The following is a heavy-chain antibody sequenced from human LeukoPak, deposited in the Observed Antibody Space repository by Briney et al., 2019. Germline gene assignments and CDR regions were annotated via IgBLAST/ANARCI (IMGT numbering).Heavy chain of an antibody. V-gene: IGHV4-59*01. Sequence: SETLSLTCTVSGGSISSYHWSWIRQPPGKGLEWIGYIYYSGSTNYNPSLKSRVTISVDTSKNQFSLKLSSVTAADTAVYYCARLYDFWSGYYNPTGYYYYGMDVWGQGTTVTVSS. CDR3: ARLYDFWSGYYNPTGYYYYGMDV. CDR1: GGSISSYH. D-gene: IGHD3-3*01. J-gene: IGHJ6*02. CDR2: IYYSGST.